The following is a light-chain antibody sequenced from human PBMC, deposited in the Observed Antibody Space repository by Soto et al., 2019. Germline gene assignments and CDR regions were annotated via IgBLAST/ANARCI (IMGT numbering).Light chain of an antibody. J-gene: IGKJ2*01. CDR1: QSVSSSY. V-gene: IGKV3-20*01. CDR2: GAS. Sequence: ELVLTQSPGTLSLSPGERATLSCRASQSVSSSYLAWYQQKPGQAPRLLIYGASRRATGIPDRFSGSGSGTDFTLTISRLEPEDFAVYYGQQDGSSPPYNFGQGTKLEIK. CDR3: QQDGSSPPYN.